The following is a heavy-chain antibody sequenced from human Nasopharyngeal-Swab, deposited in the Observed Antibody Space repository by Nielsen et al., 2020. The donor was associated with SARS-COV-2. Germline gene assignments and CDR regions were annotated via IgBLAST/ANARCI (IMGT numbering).Heavy chain of an antibody. J-gene: IGHJ4*02. Sequence: GESLKISCAASGFTFDSYAMTWVRQAPGKGLEWVSSVTGSGSTTKYADSVKGRFTISRDNSNKKVYLQMHSLRAEDSAVYYCAKGRYCSGGACYFNGFDSWGQGTLVTVSS. CDR2: VTGSGSTT. V-gene: IGHV3-23*01. CDR3: AKGRYCSGGACYFNGFDS. D-gene: IGHD2-15*01. CDR1: GFTFDSYA.